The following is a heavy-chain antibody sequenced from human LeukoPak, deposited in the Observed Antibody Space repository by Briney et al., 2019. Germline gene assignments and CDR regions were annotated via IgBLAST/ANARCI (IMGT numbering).Heavy chain of an antibody. D-gene: IGHD3-16*01. V-gene: IGHV1-2*02. Sequence: ASVKVSCKASGYTFTAYYMHWMRQAPGQGLEWMGWINPNSGGTNYAQKFQGRVTMTNDTSITTAYMELSRLRSDDTAVYYCARDPGGLNAFDVWGQGTMVTVSS. CDR3: ARDPGGLNAFDV. CDR1: GYTFTAYY. J-gene: IGHJ3*01. CDR2: INPNSGGT.